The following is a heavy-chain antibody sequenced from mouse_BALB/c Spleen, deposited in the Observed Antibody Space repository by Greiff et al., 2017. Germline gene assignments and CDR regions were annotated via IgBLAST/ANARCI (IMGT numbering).Heavy chain of an antibody. D-gene: IGHD2-4*01. CDR2: INPSSGYT. J-gene: IGHJ4*01. CDR1: GYTFTSYT. V-gene: IGHV1-4*01. Sequence: QVQLQQSGAELARPGASVKMSCKASGYTFTSYTMHWVKQRPGQGLEWIGYINPSSGYTNYNQKFKDKATLTADKSSSTAYMQLSSLTSEDSAVYYCARIYYDYDVDYAMDYWGQGTSVTVSS. CDR3: ARIYYDYDVDYAMDY.